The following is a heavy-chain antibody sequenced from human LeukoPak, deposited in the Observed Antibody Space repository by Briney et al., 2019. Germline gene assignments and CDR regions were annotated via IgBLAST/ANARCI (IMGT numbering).Heavy chain of an antibody. Sequence: GASVKVSCKASGYAFTSYDINWVRQATGQGLEWMGWMSPNSGDTAYAQKFQGRVTMTRSTSITTAYLELRSLRSEDTAVYYCARANPERDGYWFDPWGQGTLVTVSS. D-gene: IGHD1-1*01. V-gene: IGHV1-8*01. CDR3: ARANPERDGYWFDP. J-gene: IGHJ5*02. CDR2: MSPNSGDT. CDR1: GYAFTSYD.